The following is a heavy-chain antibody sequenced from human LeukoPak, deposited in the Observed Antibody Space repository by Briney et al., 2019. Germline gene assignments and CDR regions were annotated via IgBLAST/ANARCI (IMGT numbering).Heavy chain of an antibody. CDR2: ISYDGSNK. CDR3: ASTDTAMVFDY. CDR1: GFTFSSYS. J-gene: IGHJ4*02. D-gene: IGHD5-18*01. Sequence: GGSLRLSCAASGFTFSSYSMNWVRQAPGKGLEWVAVISYDGSNKYYADSVKGRFTISRDNSKNTLYLQMNSLRAEDTAVYYCASTDTAMVFDYWGQGTLVTVSS. V-gene: IGHV3-30*03.